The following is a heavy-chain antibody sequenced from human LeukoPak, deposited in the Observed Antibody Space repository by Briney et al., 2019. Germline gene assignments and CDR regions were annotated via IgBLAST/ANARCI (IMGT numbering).Heavy chain of an antibody. D-gene: IGHD6-6*01. J-gene: IGHJ4*02. CDR1: GFTFSSYA. V-gene: IGHV3-23*01. CDR3: AKARRYSSSSGSDY. Sequence: GGSLRLSCAASGFTFSSYAMSWVRQAPGKGLEWVSAISGSGGSTYYADSVKGRFTISRDNSKNTLYLQMNSLRAEDTPVYYCAKARRYSSSSGSDYWGQGTLVTVSS. CDR2: ISGSGGST.